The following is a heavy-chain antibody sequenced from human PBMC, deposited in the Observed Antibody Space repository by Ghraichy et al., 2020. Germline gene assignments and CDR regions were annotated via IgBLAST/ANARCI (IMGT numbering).Heavy chain of an antibody. Sequence: SGPTLVKPTQTLTLTCTFSGFSLSTSGMCVSLIRQPPGKALEWLALIDWDDDKYYSTSLKTRLTISKDTSKNQVVLTMTNMDPVDTATYYCARIRDGLDGSGSYYYYGMDVWGQGTTVTVSS. CDR3: ARIRDGLDGSGSYYYYGMDV. V-gene: IGHV2-70*01. CDR2: IDWDDDK. J-gene: IGHJ6*02. D-gene: IGHD3-10*01. CDR1: GFSLSTSGMC.